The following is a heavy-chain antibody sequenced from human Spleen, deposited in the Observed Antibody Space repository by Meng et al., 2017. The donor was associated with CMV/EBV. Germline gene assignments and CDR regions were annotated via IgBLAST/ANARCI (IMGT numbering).Heavy chain of an antibody. CDR1: GFTFSSYG. CDR3: ARDLWDGSGSFPSHY. D-gene: IGHD3-10*01. J-gene: IGHJ4*02. V-gene: IGHV3-30*02. Sequence: GESLKISCAASGFTFSSYGMHWVRQAPGKGLEWVAFIRYGGSDKYYADSVKGRFTISRDNSKNTLYLQMNSLRAEDTAVYYCARDLWDGSGSFPSHYWGQGTLVTVSS. CDR2: IRYGGSDK.